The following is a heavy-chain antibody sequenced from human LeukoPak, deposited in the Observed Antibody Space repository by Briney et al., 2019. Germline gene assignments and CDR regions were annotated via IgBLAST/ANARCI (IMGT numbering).Heavy chain of an antibody. Sequence: SQTLSLTCSVSGGSIRSGIDYWSWVRQPAGKGLEWIGRIYMSGSTDYNPSFKSRVTMSVDTSKNQLSLKLRSVTAADTAVYYCARVVWGGDYHYSMDVWGKGTTVIVSS. CDR3: ARVVWGGDYHYSMDV. CDR1: GGSIRSGIDY. J-gene: IGHJ6*03. V-gene: IGHV4-61*02. CDR2: IYMSGST. D-gene: IGHD7-27*01.